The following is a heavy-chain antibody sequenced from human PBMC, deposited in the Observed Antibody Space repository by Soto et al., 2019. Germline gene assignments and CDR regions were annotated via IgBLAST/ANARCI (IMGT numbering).Heavy chain of an antibody. V-gene: IGHV3-23*01. CDR1: GFTFSSYA. CDR2: ISVTGDT. CDR3: AKSLSMATSFDY. Sequence: GGSLRLSCAASGFTFSSYAMNWVRQVPGKGPEWVSHISVTGDTYYADSVKGRFTISRDNSKNTLFLQMNSLRAEDTAVYYCAKSLSMATSFDYWGQGTPVTVS. D-gene: IGHD2-21*01. J-gene: IGHJ4*02.